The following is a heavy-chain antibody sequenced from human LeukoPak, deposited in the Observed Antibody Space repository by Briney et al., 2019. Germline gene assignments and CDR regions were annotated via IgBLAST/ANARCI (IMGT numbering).Heavy chain of an antibody. J-gene: IGHJ4*02. D-gene: IGHD3-22*01. Sequence: SETLSLTCTVSGGSISSYYWSWVRQPPGKGLEWIGYIFYTGSTKYGPSLNSRVTISLDPSKNQFSLKLSSVTAADTAVYYCARQPAGYYGKTGYYPYYFDYWGQGTLVTVSS. CDR2: IFYTGST. CDR3: ARQPAGYYGKTGYYPYYFDY. CDR1: GGSISSYY. V-gene: IGHV4-59*08.